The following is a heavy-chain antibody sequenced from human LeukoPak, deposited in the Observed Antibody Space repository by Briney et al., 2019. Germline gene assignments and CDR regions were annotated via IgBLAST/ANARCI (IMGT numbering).Heavy chain of an antibody. CDR3: TSPSIAVAGTDLYFDY. D-gene: IGHD6-19*01. V-gene: IGHV3-73*01. J-gene: IGHJ4*02. Sequence: PGGSLRLSCAASGFTFSGSAMHWVRQASGKGLEWVGRIRSKANSYATAYAASVKGRFTISRDDSKNTAYLQMNSLKTEDTAVYYCTSPSIAVAGTDLYFDYWGQGTLVTVSS. CDR2: IRSKANSYAT. CDR1: GFTFSGSA.